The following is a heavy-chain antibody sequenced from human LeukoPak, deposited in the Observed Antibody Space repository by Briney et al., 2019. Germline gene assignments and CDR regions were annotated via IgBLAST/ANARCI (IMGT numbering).Heavy chain of an antibody. J-gene: IGHJ4*02. CDR1: GFTFSSYS. CDR2: ISSSSSTI. Sequence: RRCLRPSCAASGFTFSSYSMNCARHPPRKGMEWVSYISSSSSTIYYADSVKGRFTISRDNAKNSLYLQMNSLRAEDTAVYYCASFSGSYDYFDYWGQGTLVTVSS. V-gene: IGHV3-48*01. D-gene: IGHD1-26*01. CDR3: ASFSGSYDYFDY.